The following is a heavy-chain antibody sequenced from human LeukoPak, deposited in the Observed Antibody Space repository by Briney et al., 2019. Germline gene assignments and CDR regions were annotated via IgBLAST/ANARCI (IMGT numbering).Heavy chain of an antibody. CDR1: GYTFTGYY. J-gene: IGHJ3*02. Sequence: ASGKSSCKAPGYTFTGYYMNWVRQPPGQGLEWMGWINPNSGGTNYAQKFQGWVTMTRDTSISTAYMELSRLRSDDTAVYYCARDNRQGAFDIWGQGTMVTVSS. CDR3: ARDNRQGAFDI. V-gene: IGHV1-2*04. D-gene: IGHD1-14*01. CDR2: INPNSGGT.